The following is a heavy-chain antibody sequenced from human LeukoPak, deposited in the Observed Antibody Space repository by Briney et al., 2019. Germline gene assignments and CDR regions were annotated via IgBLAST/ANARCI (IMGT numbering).Heavy chain of an antibody. CDR3: ARDAGQLAYFDY. CDR1: GFTFSSYS. D-gene: IGHD6-13*01. CDR2: ISSSSSYI. V-gene: IGHV3-21*01. J-gene: IGHJ4*02. Sequence: GGPLRLSCAASGFTFSSYSMNWVRQAPGKGLEWVSSISSSSSYIYYADSVKGRFTISRDNAKNSLYLQMNSLRAEDTAVYYCARDAGQLAYFDYWGQGTLVTVSS.